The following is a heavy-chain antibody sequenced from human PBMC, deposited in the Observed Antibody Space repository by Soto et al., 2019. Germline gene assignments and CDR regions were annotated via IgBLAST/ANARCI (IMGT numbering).Heavy chain of an antibody. CDR2: VWSDGGT. V-gene: IGHV3-53*01. Sequence: EVQLVESGGGLIQPGGSLRLSCAASGFTVSSKYMSWVRQAPGKGLEWVSVVWSDGGTYYADSVKGRFTVSRDNSKNTVYLQINSLRADDTAIYYCVRDPWDYWGQGTLVTVSS. J-gene: IGHJ4*02. CDR3: VRDPWDY. CDR1: GFTVSSKY.